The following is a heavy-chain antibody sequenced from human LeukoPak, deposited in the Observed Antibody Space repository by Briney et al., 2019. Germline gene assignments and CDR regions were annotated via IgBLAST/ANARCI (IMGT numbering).Heavy chain of an antibody. CDR3: ASGDSSGYYDY. CDR2: IYTSGST. CDR1: GGSISSCSYY. J-gene: IGHJ4*02. V-gene: IGHV4-61*02. Sequence: SQTLSLTCTVSGGSISSCSYYWSWIRQPAGKGLEWIGRIYTSGSTNYNPSLKSRVTISVDTSKNQFSLKLSSMTAADTAVYYCASGDSSGYYDYWGQGTLVTVSS. D-gene: IGHD3-22*01.